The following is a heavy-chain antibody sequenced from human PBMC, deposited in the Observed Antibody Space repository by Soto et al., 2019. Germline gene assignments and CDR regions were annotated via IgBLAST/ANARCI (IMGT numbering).Heavy chain of an antibody. CDR3: VPPSRGLQSSPPRLDS. CDR2: ISGSGSTT. CDR1: GLTFSGYG. D-gene: IGHD4-4*01. Sequence: EVQLLESGGGLVQPGGSLRLSCAASGLTFSGYGMSWVRQAPGTGLEWVSAISGSGSTTYYADSVKGRFTISRDNSKNIRFLQMNSLRAEDTAVYYCVPPSRGLQSSPPRLDSWGQGTLVTVSS. J-gene: IGHJ4*02. V-gene: IGHV3-23*01.